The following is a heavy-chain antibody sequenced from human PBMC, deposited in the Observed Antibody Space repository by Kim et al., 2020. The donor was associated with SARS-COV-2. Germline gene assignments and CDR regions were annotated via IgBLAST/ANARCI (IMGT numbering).Heavy chain of an antibody. CDR2: INEDGSKK. CDR3: ASSRL. D-gene: IGHD3-9*01. Sequence: GGSLRLSCITSGFSFSGYWMTWVRQTPGKGFEWVANINEDGSKKRYLDSVKGRFTISRDNPKNSLYLQMNSLIAEDTAVYYCASSRLGGQGTFVTVSS. J-gene: IGHJ4*02. V-gene: IGHV3-7*03. CDR1: GFSFSGYW.